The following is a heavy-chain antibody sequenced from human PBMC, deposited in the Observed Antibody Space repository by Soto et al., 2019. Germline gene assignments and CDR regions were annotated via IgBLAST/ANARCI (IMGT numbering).Heavy chain of an antibody. CDR2: ISHTGRT. D-gene: IGHD4-17*01. CDR3: ARDDTTGLFDF. CDR1: PGSMRTYY. J-gene: IGHJ4*02. V-gene: IGHV4-59*01. Sequence: SETLSLACSVSPGSMRTYYLTWIRQSPGKGLEWIGQISHTGRTKYNPSLESRVTISVDTSRKQFSLKLSSVTAADTALYYCARDDTTGLFDFWGQGTLVTVSS.